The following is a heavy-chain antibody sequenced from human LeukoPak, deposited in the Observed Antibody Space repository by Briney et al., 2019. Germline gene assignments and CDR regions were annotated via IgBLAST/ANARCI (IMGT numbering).Heavy chain of an antibody. CDR1: GGSISSYY. J-gene: IGHJ5*02. D-gene: IGHD4-23*01. CDR2: IYYSGSP. V-gene: IGHV4-59*13. Sequence: SVTLSLTCTVSGGSISSYYWSWLRDPPGKGLEWLGYIYYSGSPNYNPSLKRRVTISVDTSKNQFSLKLSSVTAADTAVYYCARQGDYVGNWFDPWGQGTLVTVSP. CDR3: ARQGDYVGNWFDP.